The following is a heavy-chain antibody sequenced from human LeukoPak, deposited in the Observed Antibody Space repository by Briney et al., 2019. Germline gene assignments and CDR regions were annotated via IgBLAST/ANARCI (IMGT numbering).Heavy chain of an antibody. J-gene: IGHJ4*02. CDR1: GGSFSGYY. CDR2: INHSGST. CDR3: ARGRSTTVTTWYYFDY. V-gene: IGHV4-34*01. D-gene: IGHD4-17*01. Sequence: PSETLSLTCAVYGGSFSGYYWSWIRQPPGKGLEWMGEINHSGSTNYNPSLKGRVTISVDTSKNQFSLKLSSVPAADTAVYYCARGRSTTVTTWYYFDYWGQGTLVTVSS.